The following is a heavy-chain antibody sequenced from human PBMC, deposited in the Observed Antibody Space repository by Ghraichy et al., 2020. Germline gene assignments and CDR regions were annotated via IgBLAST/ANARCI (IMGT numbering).Heavy chain of an antibody. CDR3: ARVGYRSSSFDY. J-gene: IGHJ4*02. CDR2: INPDGSET. D-gene: IGHD6-6*01. CDR1: GFTFSNYW. V-gene: IGHV3-7*01. Sequence: GGSLRLSCAASGFTFSNYWMSWVRQSPGKGLEWVANINPDGSETHYVDSVKGRFTISRDSAKNSVYLQINSLRAEDTAVFYCARVGYRSSSFDYWGQGSLVTVPS.